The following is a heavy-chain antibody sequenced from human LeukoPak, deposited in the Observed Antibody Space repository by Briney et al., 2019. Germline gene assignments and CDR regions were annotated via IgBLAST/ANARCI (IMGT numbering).Heavy chain of an antibody. D-gene: IGHD2-21*02. Sequence: PGRSLRLSCAGSGFTFSSYGMNWVRQAPGKGLEWVSSITGSGGNTYYADSVKGRFTISRDISKNTLYLQMNSLRAEDTAVYYCAKATAYCGGDCQFYFEYWGQGILVTVSS. CDR1: GFTFSSYG. CDR3: AKATAYCGGDCQFYFEY. V-gene: IGHV3-23*01. CDR2: ITGSGGNT. J-gene: IGHJ4*02.